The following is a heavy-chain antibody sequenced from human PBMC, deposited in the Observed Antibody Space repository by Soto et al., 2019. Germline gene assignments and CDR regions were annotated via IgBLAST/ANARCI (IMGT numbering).Heavy chain of an antibody. CDR2: IIPSFGTA. CDR3: ARTPYCGGDCYSGYFDY. D-gene: IGHD2-21*02. J-gene: IGHJ4*02. Sequence: QVQLVQSGAEVKKPGSSVKVSCKASGGTFSSYAISWVRQAPGQGLEWMGGIIPSFGTANYAQKFQGRVTITADKSTSTACMELSSLRSEDTAVYYCARTPYCGGDCYSGYFDYWGQGTLVTVSS. V-gene: IGHV1-69*06. CDR1: GGTFSSYA.